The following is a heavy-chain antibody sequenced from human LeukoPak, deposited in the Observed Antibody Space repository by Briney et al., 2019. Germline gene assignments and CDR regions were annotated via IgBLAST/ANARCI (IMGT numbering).Heavy chain of an antibody. Sequence: SVKVSCKASGGTFSSYAISWVRQAPGQGLEWMGRIIPILGIANYAQKFQGRVTITADKSTSTAYMELSSLRSEDTAVYYCARRPVGSGSTHNYYAMDVWGHATTVTASS. J-gene: IGHJ6*02. CDR1: GGTFSSYA. CDR3: ARRPVGSGSTHNYYAMDV. CDR2: IIPILGIA. D-gene: IGHD3-10*01. V-gene: IGHV1-69*04.